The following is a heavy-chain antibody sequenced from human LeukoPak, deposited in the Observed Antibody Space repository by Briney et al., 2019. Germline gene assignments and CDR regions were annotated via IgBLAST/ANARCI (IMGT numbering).Heavy chain of an antibody. Sequence: GGSLRLSCAASGFTVSSNYMSWVRQAPGKGLEWVSVIYSGCSTYYADSVKGRFTISRDNSKNTLYLQMNSLRAEDTAVYYCARGGSGSYWSAFDIWGQGTMVTVSS. CDR1: GFTVSSNY. CDR3: ARGGSGSYWSAFDI. CDR2: IYSGCST. D-gene: IGHD1-26*01. V-gene: IGHV3-66*01. J-gene: IGHJ3*02.